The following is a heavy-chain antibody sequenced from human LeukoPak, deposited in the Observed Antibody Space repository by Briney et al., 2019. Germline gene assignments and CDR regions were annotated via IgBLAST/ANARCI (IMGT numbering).Heavy chain of an antibody. V-gene: IGHV1-2*02. J-gene: IGHJ5*01. CDR3: ARRGTRTWYDS. CDR1: GYTFSDYY. CDR2: INPNSGGT. Sequence: ASVKVSCKASGYTFSDYYIHWVRQAPGQGLEWMGWINPNSGGTNYAQKLQGRVTMTRDTSISTAYMGLNRLRSDDTSVYYCARRGTRTWYDSWGQGTLVSVCS.